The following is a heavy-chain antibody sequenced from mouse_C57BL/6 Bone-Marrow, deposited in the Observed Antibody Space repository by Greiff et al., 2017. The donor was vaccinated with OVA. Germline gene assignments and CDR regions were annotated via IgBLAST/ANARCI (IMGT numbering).Heavy chain of an antibody. J-gene: IGHJ2*01. CDR1: GYTFTSYW. Sequence: QVQLQQPGAELVRPGSSVKLSCKASGYTFTSYWMHWVKQRPIQGLEWIGNIDPSDSETHYNQKFKDKATLTVDKSSSTAYMQLSSLTSEDSAVYYCARGDPPCYFDYWGQGTTLTVSS. CDR2: IDPSDSET. V-gene: IGHV1-52*01. CDR3: ARGDPPCYFDY.